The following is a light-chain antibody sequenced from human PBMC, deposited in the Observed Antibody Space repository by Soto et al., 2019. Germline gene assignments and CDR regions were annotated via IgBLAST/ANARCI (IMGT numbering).Light chain of an antibody. CDR2: GAS. Sequence: EIVLTQSPGTLSLSPGERATLSCRASQSVSSSYLAWYQQKPGQAPRLLIYGASGRATGIPDRFSGSGSGTDFTLTISRLEREDFAGYYCQQYGSSPLFTFGPGTKVDIK. CDR1: QSVSSSY. V-gene: IGKV3-20*01. CDR3: QQYGSSPLFT. J-gene: IGKJ3*01.